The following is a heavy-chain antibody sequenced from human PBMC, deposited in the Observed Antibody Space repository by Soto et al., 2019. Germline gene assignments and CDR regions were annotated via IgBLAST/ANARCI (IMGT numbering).Heavy chain of an antibody. CDR1: GASISSFDYY. CDR2: ISNSGST. V-gene: IGHV4-39*01. CDR3: ARQQRMVYADYFDD. Sequence: QLQLQESGPGLVKPSETLSLTCTVSGASISSFDYYWAWIRQPPGKGLEWIGTISNSGSTDYSPSLKSRVTISVDTSMTQFSLGLSSVTAADTAVYYCARQQRMVYADYFDDWSQGTLVTVSS. D-gene: IGHD2-8*01. J-gene: IGHJ4*02.